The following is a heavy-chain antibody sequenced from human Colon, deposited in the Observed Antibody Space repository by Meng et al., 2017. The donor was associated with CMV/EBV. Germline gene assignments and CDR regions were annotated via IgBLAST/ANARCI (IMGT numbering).Heavy chain of an antibody. Sequence: GGSLRLSCAASGFVFSSFWMTWVRQAPGKGLEWVATIKQPGREKFYADSVKGRFTISRDNGKNLVFLQMNSLRNEDTGVYYCARDLTTDYNYYYGMDVWGHGTTVTVSS. CDR1: GFVFSSFW. D-gene: IGHD1-14*01. V-gene: IGHV3-7*01. J-gene: IGHJ6*02. CDR2: IKQPGREK. CDR3: ARDLTTDYNYYYGMDV.